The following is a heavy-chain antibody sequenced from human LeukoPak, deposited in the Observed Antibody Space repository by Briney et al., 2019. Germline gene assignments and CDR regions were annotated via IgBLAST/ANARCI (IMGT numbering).Heavy chain of an antibody. Sequence: GSLRLSCAASGFTFSSYGMHWVRQAPGKGLEWVAVIWYDGSNKYYADSVKGRFTISRDNSKNTLYLQMNSLRAEDTAVYYCARGPDYYDSSGYPPADFDYWGQGTLVTVSS. CDR3: ARGPDYYDSSGYPPADFDY. J-gene: IGHJ4*02. V-gene: IGHV3-33*01. D-gene: IGHD3-22*01. CDR1: GFTFSSYG. CDR2: IWYDGSNK.